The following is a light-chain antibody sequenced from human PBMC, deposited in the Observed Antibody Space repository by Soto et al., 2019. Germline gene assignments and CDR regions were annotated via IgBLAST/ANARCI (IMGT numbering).Light chain of an antibody. Sequence: EIVLTQSPGTLSLSPGERATLSCRASQSVSSRYLGWYQQKPGQAPRLLFYGASSRATGVPARICGRGSWRNFTLTISRLVPDDFAVYYCQQCGSSPPTFGQGTKVEIK. CDR1: QSVSSRY. CDR3: QQCGSSPPT. CDR2: GAS. V-gene: IGKV3-20*01. J-gene: IGKJ1*01.